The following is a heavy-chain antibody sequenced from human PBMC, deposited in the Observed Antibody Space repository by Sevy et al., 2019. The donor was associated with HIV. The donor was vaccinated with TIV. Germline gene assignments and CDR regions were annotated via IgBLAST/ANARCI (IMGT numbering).Heavy chain of an antibody. J-gene: IGHJ6*03. D-gene: IGHD3-10*01. V-gene: IGHV4-59*01. Sequence: SETLSLTCTVSGGSISSYYWSWIRQPPGKGLEWIGYIYYSGSTNYNPSLKSRVTISVDTSKNQFSLKLSSVTAADTAGYYCAREKAAHKWFGELSDYYYMDVWGKGTTVTVSS. CDR2: IYYSGST. CDR1: GGSISSYY. CDR3: AREKAAHKWFGELSDYYYMDV.